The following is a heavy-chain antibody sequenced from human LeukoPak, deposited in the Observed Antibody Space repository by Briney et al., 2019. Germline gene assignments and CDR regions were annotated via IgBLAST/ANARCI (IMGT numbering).Heavy chain of an antibody. CDR3: AREDYGSGSYPLDY. V-gene: IGHV3-64*01. D-gene: IGHD3-10*01. Sequence: PGGSLRLSCAASGFTFSSFALHWVRQAPGQGLEYVSAISSNGRNTYYANSVKGRFTISRDNSKNTLYLQMGSLRAEDMAVYYCAREDYGSGSYPLDYWGQGTLVTVSS. CDR1: GFTFSSFA. J-gene: IGHJ4*02. CDR2: ISSNGRNT.